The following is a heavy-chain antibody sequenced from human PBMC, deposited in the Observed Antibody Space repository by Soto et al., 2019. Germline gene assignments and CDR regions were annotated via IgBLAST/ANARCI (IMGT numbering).Heavy chain of an antibody. J-gene: IGHJ4*02. CDR3: ARCRHSSGWYYY. D-gene: IGHD6-19*01. Sequence: ASVKVSCKASGYTFTSYYMHWVRQSPGQGLEWMGIINPSGGSTSYAQKFQGRVTMTRGTSTSTVYMELSSLRSEDTAVYYCARCRHSSGWYYYWGQRTLVTVSS. CDR2: INPSGGST. CDR1: GYTFTSYY. V-gene: IGHV1-46*03.